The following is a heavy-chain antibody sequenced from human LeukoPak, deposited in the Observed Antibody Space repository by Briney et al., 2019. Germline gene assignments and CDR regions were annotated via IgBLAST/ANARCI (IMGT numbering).Heavy chain of an antibody. CDR2: IYYSGST. D-gene: IGHD3-16*01. V-gene: IGHV4-39*01. J-gene: IGHJ4*02. CDR3: ARITPLPLGGDPDY. CDR1: GGSISSSSYY. Sequence: SETLSLTCTVSGGSISSSSYYWGWIRQPPGKGLEWIGNIYYSGSTYYNPSLKSRVTISVDTSKNQFSLKLSSVTAADTAVYYCARITPLPLGGDPDYWGQGTLVTVSS.